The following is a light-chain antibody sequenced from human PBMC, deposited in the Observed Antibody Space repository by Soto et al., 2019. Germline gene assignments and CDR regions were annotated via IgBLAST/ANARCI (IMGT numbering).Light chain of an antibody. J-gene: IGLJ3*02. CDR2: SND. Sequence: QSVLTQPPSASGTPGQRVTISCSGSSSNIGKNTVDWYQQLPGTAPKLLMYSNDQRPPGVPDRVSGSKSGTSASLAIGGLQSVDEADYYCAVWDDSLSGWVFGGGTKLTVL. CDR1: SSNIGKNT. CDR3: AVWDDSLSGWV. V-gene: IGLV1-44*01.